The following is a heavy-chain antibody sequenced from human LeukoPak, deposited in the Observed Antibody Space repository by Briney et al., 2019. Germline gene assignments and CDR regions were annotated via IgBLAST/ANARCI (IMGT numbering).Heavy chain of an antibody. CDR3: ARDTYCSGGRCYSRVGY. Sequence: ASVKVSCKASGYTFTSYYMHWVRQAPGQGLEWMGWINTNTGNPTYAQGFTERFVFSWDTSVNTAYLQINSLKPEDTAVYFCARDTYCSGGRCYSRVGYWGQGTVVTVSS. CDR1: GYTFTSYY. V-gene: IGHV7-4-1*02. CDR2: INTNTGNP. J-gene: IGHJ4*02. D-gene: IGHD2-15*01.